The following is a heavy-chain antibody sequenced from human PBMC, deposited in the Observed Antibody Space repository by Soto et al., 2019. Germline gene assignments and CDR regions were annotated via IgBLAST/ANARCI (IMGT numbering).Heavy chain of an antibody. V-gene: IGHV4-39*01. CDR2: IYYSGST. CDR3: ARGYDSSGYYSLGLTPPFDY. J-gene: IGHJ4*02. Sequence: PSETLSLTCTVSGGSISSSSYYWGWIRQPPGKGLEWIGSIYYSGSTYYNPSLKSRVTISVDTSKNQFSLKLSSVTAADTAVYYCARGYDSSGYYSLGLTPPFDYWGQGTLVTSPQ. D-gene: IGHD3-22*01. CDR1: GGSISSSSYY.